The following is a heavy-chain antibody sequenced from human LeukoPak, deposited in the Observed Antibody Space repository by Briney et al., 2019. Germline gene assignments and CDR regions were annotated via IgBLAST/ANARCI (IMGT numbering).Heavy chain of an antibody. V-gene: IGHV4-34*01. CDR1: GGSFSGYY. D-gene: IGHD6-19*01. CDR2: INHSGST. Sequence: PSETLSLTCAVYGGSFSGYYWSWIRQPPGKGLEWIGEINHSGSTNYNPSLKSRVTISVDTSKNQFSLKLSSVTAADTAVYYCARAGQWLVWGDYWGQGTLVTVSS. CDR3: ARAGQWLVWGDY. J-gene: IGHJ4*02.